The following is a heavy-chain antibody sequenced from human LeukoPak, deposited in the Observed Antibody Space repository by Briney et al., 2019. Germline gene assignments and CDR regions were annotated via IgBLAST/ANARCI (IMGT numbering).Heavy chain of an antibody. J-gene: IGHJ4*03. Sequence: SETLSLTCAVYGGSFSRYYWSWIRQSPGKGLEWIAEIDHRGDTNYNPSVKSRVTISVDTSKNQSSLKVRSLSAADTAVYYCARGATISETGYFDFWGQGTLVTVSS. CDR1: GGSFSRYY. V-gene: IGHV4-34*01. CDR2: IDHRGDT. D-gene: IGHD5-24*01. CDR3: ARGATISETGYFDF.